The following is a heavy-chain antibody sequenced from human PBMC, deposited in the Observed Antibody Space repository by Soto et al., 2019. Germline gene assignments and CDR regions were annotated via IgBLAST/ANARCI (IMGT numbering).Heavy chain of an antibody. J-gene: IGHJ4*02. CDR2: ITTYNGNT. V-gene: IGHV1-18*01. CDR1: GYTFTSYG. Sequence: QVQLVQSGAEVKKPGASVTVSCKASGYTFTSYGITWVRQAPGQGLEWMGWITTYNGNTNYAQTLQGRVTMTTDTSTTTAYLELRSLRSGDTAVYFCARGSDSGYLFDFWGQGTLVTVSS. CDR3: ARGSDSGYLFDF. D-gene: IGHD5-12*01.